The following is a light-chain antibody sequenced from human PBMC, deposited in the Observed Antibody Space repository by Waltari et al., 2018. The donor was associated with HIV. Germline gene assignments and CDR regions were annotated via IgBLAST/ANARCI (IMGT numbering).Light chain of an antibody. V-gene: IGKV1-5*03. J-gene: IGKJ2*01. CDR3: QEYNSIAGYT. Sequence: DIQMTQSPSTLSASVGARVTITCRASQGIGRWLAWYQQKPGRAPKLLIYKASSLERGVPSRFSGSGSGTEFTLSISSLQPDDFATYYCQEYNSIAGYTYGQGTKLEVK. CDR2: KAS. CDR1: QGIGRW.